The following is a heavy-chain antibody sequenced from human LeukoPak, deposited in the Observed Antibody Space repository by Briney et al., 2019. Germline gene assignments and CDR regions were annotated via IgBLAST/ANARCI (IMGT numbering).Heavy chain of an antibody. Sequence: PGGSLRLSCAASGFTFSSYAMHWVRQAPGKGLEWVAVISYDGSNKYYADSVKGRFTISRDNSKNTLYLQMNSLRAEDTAVYYCARPPYGDYIYYYMDVGGKGTTVTVSS. J-gene: IGHJ6*03. CDR3: ARPPYGDYIYYYMDV. CDR1: GFTFSSYA. V-gene: IGHV3-30*04. D-gene: IGHD4-17*01. CDR2: ISYDGSNK.